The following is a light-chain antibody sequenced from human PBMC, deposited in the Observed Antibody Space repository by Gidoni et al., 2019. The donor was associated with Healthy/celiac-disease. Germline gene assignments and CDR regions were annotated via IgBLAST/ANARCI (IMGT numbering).Light chain of an antibody. Sequence: EILLPQSPGTLSLSPGERATLSCRASQSVSSSYLAWYQQKPGQAPRLLIYGASSRATGIPDRFSGSGSGTDFTLTISRLEPEDFAVYYCQQYGSSPFGGGTKVEIK. V-gene: IGKV3-20*01. CDR1: QSVSSSY. CDR3: QQYGSSP. CDR2: GAS. J-gene: IGKJ4*01.